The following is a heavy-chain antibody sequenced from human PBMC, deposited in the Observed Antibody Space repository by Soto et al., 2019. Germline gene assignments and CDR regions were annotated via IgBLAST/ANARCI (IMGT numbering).Heavy chain of an antibody. CDR1: GFSLSTSGMC. J-gene: IGHJ4*02. CDR3: ARTTLTYYYDSSGYHFDY. CDR2: IDWDDEK. Sequence: GSGPTLVNPTQTLTLTCTFSGFSLSTSGMCVSWIRQPPGKALEWLALIDWDDEKYYSTSLKTRLTISKDTSKNQVVLTMTNMDPVDTATYYCARTTLTYYYDSSGYHFDYWGQGTLVTVSS. V-gene: IGHV2-70*01. D-gene: IGHD3-22*01.